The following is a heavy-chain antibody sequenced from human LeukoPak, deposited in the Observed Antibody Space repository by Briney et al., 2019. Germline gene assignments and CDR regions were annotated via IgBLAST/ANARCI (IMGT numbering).Heavy chain of an antibody. CDR3: TRAHGD. V-gene: IGHV3-7*05. CDR2: IKQDGSEK. Sequence: PGGSLRLSCAASGFAFNSFWMSWVRQAPGKGLEWVANIKQDGSEKYYVDSVKGRFTISRDNVKNSLYLQMNSLRAEDTAVYYCTRAHGDWGQGTLVTVSS. D-gene: IGHD3-16*01. J-gene: IGHJ4*02. CDR1: GFAFNSFW.